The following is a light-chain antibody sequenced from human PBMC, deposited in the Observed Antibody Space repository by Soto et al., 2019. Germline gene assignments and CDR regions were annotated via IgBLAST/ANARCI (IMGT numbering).Light chain of an antibody. CDR2: DVS. Sequence: QSVLTQPASVSGSPGQAITISCSGTSSDVGAFNYVSWYQQHPGKAPKLMIYDVSNRHSGVSNRFSGSKSGKTASLTISGLRAEDEADYYCNSYTSNNTYVSGTGTKVTLL. CDR1: SSDVGAFNY. J-gene: IGLJ1*01. CDR3: NSYTSNNTYV. V-gene: IGLV2-14*03.